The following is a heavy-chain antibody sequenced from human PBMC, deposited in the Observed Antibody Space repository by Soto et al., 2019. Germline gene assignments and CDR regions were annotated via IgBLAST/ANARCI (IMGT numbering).Heavy chain of an antibody. D-gene: IGHD2-2*01. Sequence: EGSLRLSCEASGFSFGSYSMNWVRQAPGKGLEWVPFISGRGTATYYADSVRGRFTVSRDNAKNSLSLEVNSLRDEDTAVYYCARLGYCSSATCKYYFYYYGMDVWGQGTTVTVSS. CDR2: ISGRGTAT. CDR3: ARLGYCSSATCKYYFYYYGMDV. V-gene: IGHV3-48*02. J-gene: IGHJ6*02. CDR1: GFSFGSYS.